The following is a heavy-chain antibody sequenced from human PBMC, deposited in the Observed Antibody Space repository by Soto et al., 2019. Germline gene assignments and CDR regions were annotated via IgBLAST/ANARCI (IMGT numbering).Heavy chain of an antibody. CDR3: ARGYCVSTSCHSLDS. CDR1: GDTLTPYA. J-gene: IGHJ4*02. Sequence: QVQLVQSGAEVKTPGSSVTVSCKASGDTLTPYAVSWVRQAPGQGLEWMGGIIPIAGTPTYAQKFQGRVTITDDRSTSTTSMELSTLTSEDTAVYYCARGYCVSTSCHSLDSWGQGTPVTVSS. D-gene: IGHD2-15*01. V-gene: IGHV1-69*14. CDR2: IIPIAGTP.